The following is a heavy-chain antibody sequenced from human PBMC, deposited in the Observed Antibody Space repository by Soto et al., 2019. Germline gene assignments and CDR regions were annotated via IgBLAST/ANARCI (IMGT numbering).Heavy chain of an antibody. CDR2: IYHSGST. J-gene: IGHJ2*01. D-gene: IGHD6-13*01. Sequence: QVQLQESGPGLVKPSGTLSLTCAVSGGSISSSNWWSWVRQPPGKGLEWIGEIYHSGSTNYNPSLKSRVTLSVDKSKNQFSLKLSSVTAADTAVYYCAREGAAAGTGHWYFDLWGRGTLVTVSS. V-gene: IGHV4-4*02. CDR1: GGSISSSNW. CDR3: AREGAAAGTGHWYFDL.